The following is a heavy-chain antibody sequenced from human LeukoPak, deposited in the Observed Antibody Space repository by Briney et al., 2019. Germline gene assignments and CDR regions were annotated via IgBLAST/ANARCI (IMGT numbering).Heavy chain of an antibody. Sequence: GGSLRLSCAVSGFTFSDYYMSWIRQAPGKGLEWVSYISSSGSTIYYADSVKGRFTISRDNAKNSLYLQMNSLRAEDTAVYYCAREPEYSSSGYDYWGQGTLVTVSS. CDR1: GFTFSDYY. V-gene: IGHV3-11*04. D-gene: IGHD6-6*01. CDR2: ISSSGSTI. CDR3: AREPEYSSSGYDY. J-gene: IGHJ4*02.